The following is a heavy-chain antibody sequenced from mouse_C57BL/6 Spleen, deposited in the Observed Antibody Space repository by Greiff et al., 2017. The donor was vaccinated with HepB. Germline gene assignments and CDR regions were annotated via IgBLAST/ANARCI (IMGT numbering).Heavy chain of an antibody. CDR3: ARRADGYWGWFAY. J-gene: IGHJ3*01. Sequence: VQLQQSGPELVKPGASVKMSCKASGYTFTDYNMHWVKQSHGKSLEWIGYINPNNGGTSYNQKFKGKATLTVNKSSSTAYMELRSLTSEDSAVYYCARRADGYWGWFAYWGQGTLVTVSA. CDR1: GYTFTDYN. V-gene: IGHV1-22*01. CDR2: INPNNGGT. D-gene: IGHD2-3*01.